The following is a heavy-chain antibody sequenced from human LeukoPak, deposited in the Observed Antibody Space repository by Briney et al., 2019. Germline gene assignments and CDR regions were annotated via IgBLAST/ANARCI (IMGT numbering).Heavy chain of an antibody. J-gene: IGHJ4*02. CDR2: ISYDGSNK. V-gene: IGHV3-30*04. CDR1: GFTFSSYA. Sequence: SGRSLRLSCAASGFTFSSYAMHWVRQAPGKGPEWVAVISYDGSNKYYADSVKGRFTISRDNSKNTLYLQMDSLRAEDTAVYYCARGYSSAWYYFDYWGQGTLVTVSS. CDR3: ARGYSSAWYYFDY. D-gene: IGHD6-13*01.